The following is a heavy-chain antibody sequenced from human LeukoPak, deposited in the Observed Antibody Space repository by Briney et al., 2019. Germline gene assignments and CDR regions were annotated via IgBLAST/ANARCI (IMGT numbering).Heavy chain of an antibody. J-gene: IGHJ4*02. Sequence: SETLSLTCTVSGGAISSYYWNWIRQPPGKGLEWIGYIHYSGSTKYNPSLKSRVTISVDTSKNQFSLKLSSVTAADTAVYYCARWYSSGWAFDYWGQGTLVTVSS. CDR3: ARWYSSGWAFDY. D-gene: IGHD6-19*01. CDR2: IHYSGST. V-gene: IGHV4-59*08. CDR1: GGAISSYY.